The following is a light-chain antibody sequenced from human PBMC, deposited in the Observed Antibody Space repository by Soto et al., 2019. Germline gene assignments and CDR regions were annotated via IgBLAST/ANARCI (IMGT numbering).Light chain of an antibody. Sequence: DIQVTQSPSSLSASVGDRVNITCRASQSISTLLAWYQQQPGRAPRLLIYDASTLQSGVPSTFSGSGSGTEFTLTISSLQPDDFSSYYCQHYFRYPWTFGQGAKVDNK. CDR1: QSISTL. CDR3: QHYFRYPWT. J-gene: IGKJ1*01. CDR2: DAS. V-gene: IGKV1-5*01.